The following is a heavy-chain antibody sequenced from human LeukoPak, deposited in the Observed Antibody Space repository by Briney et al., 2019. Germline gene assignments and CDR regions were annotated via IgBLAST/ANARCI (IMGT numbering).Heavy chain of an antibody. J-gene: IGHJ4*01. CDR1: GGSFSSGISY. CDR3: ARVAAAATAADY. V-gene: IGHV4-61*01. D-gene: IGHD6-13*01. CDR2: IYDSGGS. Sequence: SETLSLTCSVSGGSFSSGISYWSWIRQAPGQGLEWIAYIYDSGGSDYNPSLRGRVTISVDTSKNQFSLRLSSVAAADTAMYYCARVAAAATAADYWGEGTPVSVSS.